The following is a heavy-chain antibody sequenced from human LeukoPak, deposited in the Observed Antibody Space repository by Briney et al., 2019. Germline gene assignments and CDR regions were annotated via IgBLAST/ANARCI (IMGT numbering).Heavy chain of an antibody. J-gene: IGHJ3*02. CDR1: GGTFSSYA. Sequence: GASVKVSCKASGGTFSSYAINWVRQAPGQGLEWMGGIIPIFGTANYAQKFQGRVTITTDESTSTAYMELSSLRSEDTAVYYCASQRGPVIYSGSPGAFDIWGQGTMVTVSS. D-gene: IGHD1-26*01. CDR2: IIPIFGTA. V-gene: IGHV1-69*05. CDR3: ASQRGPVIYSGSPGAFDI.